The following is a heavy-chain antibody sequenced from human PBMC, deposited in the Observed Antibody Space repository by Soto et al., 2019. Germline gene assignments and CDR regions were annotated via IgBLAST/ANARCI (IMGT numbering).Heavy chain of an antibody. CDR1: GYTFTSYG. CDR3: ARTTYDILTSPRMFDP. J-gene: IGHJ5*02. CDR2: ISAYNGNT. Sequence: GASVKVSCKASGYTFTSYGISWVRQAPGQGLEWMGWISAYNGNTNYAQKLQGRVTMTTDTSTSTAYMELRSLRSDDTAVYYCARTTYDILTSPRMFDPWGQGTLVTVSS. D-gene: IGHD3-9*01. V-gene: IGHV1-18*01.